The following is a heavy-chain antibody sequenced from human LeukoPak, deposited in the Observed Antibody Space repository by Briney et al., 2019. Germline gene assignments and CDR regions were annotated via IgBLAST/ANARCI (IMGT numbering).Heavy chain of an antibody. Sequence: SQTLSLTCAVSGGSISSGGYSWGWIRQPPGKGLEWIGYIYHSGSTYYNPSLKSRVTISVDRSKNQFSLKLSSVTAADTAVYYCARSRDGYNSRYFDYWGQGTLVTVSS. CDR1: GGSISSGGYS. V-gene: IGHV4-30-2*01. CDR3: ARSRDGYNSRYFDY. D-gene: IGHD5-24*01. CDR2: IYHSGST. J-gene: IGHJ4*02.